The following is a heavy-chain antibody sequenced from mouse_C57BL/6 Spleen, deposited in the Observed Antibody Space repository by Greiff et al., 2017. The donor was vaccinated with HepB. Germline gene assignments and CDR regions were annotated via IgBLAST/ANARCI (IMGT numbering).Heavy chain of an antibody. V-gene: IGHV5-17*01. D-gene: IGHD2-3*01. CDR3: ARARDGYYAMNY. Sequence: EVQLVESGGGLVKPGGSLKLSCAASGFTFSDYGMHWVRQAPEKGLEWVAYISSGSSTIYYAYTVMDRFTISRDNAKNTLFLQMTSLRCEDTAMYYCARARDGYYAMNYWGRGTSVTVPS. CDR1: GFTFSDYG. J-gene: IGHJ4*01. CDR2: ISSGSSTI.